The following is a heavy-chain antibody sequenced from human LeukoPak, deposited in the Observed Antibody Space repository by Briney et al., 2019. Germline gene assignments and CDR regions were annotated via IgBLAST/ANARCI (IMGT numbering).Heavy chain of an antibody. CDR2: IYYSGST. Sequence: PSETLSLTCTVSGGSVSSGSYYWSWIRQPPGKGLEWIGYIYYSGSTNYNPSLKSRVTISVDTSKNQFSLKLSSVTAADTAVYYCASILLWFGDNRGPFDYWGQGTLVTVSS. D-gene: IGHD3-10*01. CDR3: ASILLWFGDNRGPFDY. CDR1: GGSVSSGSYY. J-gene: IGHJ4*02. V-gene: IGHV4-61*01.